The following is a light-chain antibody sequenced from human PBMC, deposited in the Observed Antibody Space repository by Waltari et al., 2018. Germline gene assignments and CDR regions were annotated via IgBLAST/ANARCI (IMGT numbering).Light chain of an antibody. Sequence: EIVLTQSPGTLSLSPGERATLSCWASQRVGKFLAWYQQEPGQAPRLLIYGASSRATGIPDRFSGSGSGTDFSLTINRLEPEDFAVYYCQHYVRLPATFGQGTKVEI. CDR3: QHYVRLPAT. J-gene: IGKJ1*01. CDR1: QRVGKF. CDR2: GAS. V-gene: IGKV3-20*01.